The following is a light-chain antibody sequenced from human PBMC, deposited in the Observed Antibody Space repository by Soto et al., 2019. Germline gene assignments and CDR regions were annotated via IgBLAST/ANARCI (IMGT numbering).Light chain of an antibody. CDR3: GSWDSSLSAYV. CDR2: DDD. Sequence: KFTISCSGSSSNIGGNSVSWYQQLPGTAPKLLIYDDDKRPSGIPDRFSGSKSGTSATLGITGFQTGDEADYYCGSWDSSLSAYVFATGTKVTVL. CDR1: SSNIGGNS. V-gene: IGLV1-51*01. J-gene: IGLJ1*01.